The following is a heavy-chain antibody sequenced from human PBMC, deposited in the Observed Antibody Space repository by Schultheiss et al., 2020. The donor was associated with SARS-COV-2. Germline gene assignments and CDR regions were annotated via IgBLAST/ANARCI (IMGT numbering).Heavy chain of an antibody. Sequence: SETLSLTCAVYGGSFSGYYWSWIRQPPGKGLEWIGEINHSGSTNYNPSLKSRVTISVDTSKNQFSLKLSSVTAADTAVYYCAKGGGSVLRFLEWLLGDFDYWGQGTLVTVSS. D-gene: IGHD3-3*01. CDR2: INHSGST. CDR3: AKGGGSVLRFLEWLLGDFDY. J-gene: IGHJ4*02. V-gene: IGHV4-34*01. CDR1: GGSFSGYY.